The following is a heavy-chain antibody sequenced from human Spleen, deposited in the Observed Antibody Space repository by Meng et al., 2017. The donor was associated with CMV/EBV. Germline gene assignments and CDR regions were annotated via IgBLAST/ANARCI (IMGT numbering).Heavy chain of an antibody. J-gene: IGHJ4*02. D-gene: IGHD2-2*02. Sequence: GGYYWSWISQHPGKGLEWIGYIYYSGSTYYNPSLKSRVTISVDTSKNQFSLKLSSVTAADTAVYYCAREHRCSSTSCYTGAYYFDYWGQGTLVTVSS. CDR1: GGYY. V-gene: IGHV4-31*02. CDR3: AREHRCSSTSCYTGAYYFDY. CDR2: IYYSGST.